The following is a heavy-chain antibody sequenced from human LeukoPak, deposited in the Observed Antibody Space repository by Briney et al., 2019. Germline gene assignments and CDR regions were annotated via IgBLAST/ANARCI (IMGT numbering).Heavy chain of an antibody. D-gene: IGHD3-3*01. CDR3: ARDAIPYDFWSGYYVNWFDP. Sequence: GASVTVSFKASVYTCTIYYMHWVRQAPGQGLEWMGRINPNSGGTNYAQKFQGRVTMTRDTSISTAYMELSTLRSDDTAVYYCARDAIPYDFWSGYYVNWFDPWGQGTLVTVSS. CDR2: INPNSGGT. J-gene: IGHJ5*02. V-gene: IGHV1-2*02. CDR1: VYTCTIYY.